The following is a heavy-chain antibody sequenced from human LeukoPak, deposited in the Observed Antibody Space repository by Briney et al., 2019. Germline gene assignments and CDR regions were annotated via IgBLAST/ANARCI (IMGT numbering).Heavy chain of an antibody. CDR2: IDHSGST. CDR3: ARVDYDAID. J-gene: IGHJ4*02. V-gene: IGHV4-34*01. CDR1: GGSSGGNY. Sequence: SETLSLTCAVYGGSSGGNYWSWARQPPGKGLEWIGEIDHSGSTNYNPSLKSRVTISVDTSKNQFSLKLSSVTAADTAVYFCARVDYDAIDWGLGTLVTVSS. D-gene: IGHD2-8*01.